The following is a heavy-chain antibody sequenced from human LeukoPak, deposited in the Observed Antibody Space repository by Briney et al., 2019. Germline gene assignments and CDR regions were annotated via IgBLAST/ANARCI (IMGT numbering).Heavy chain of an antibody. D-gene: IGHD5-18*01. V-gene: IGHV3-21*01. J-gene: IGHJ4*02. CDR2: ISSSSSYI. CDR1: GFTFSSYS. CDR3: ARRGYSYGDFDY. Sequence: GGSLRLSCAAYGFTFSSYSMNWVRQAPGKGLEWVSSISSSSSYIYYADSVKGRFTISRDNAKNSLYLQMNSLRAEDTAVCYCARRGYSYGDFDYWGQGALVTVSS.